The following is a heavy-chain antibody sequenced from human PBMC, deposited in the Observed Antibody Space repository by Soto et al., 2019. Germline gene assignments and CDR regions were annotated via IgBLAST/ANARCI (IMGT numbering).Heavy chain of an antibody. Sequence: PGGSLRLSCAASGFTFSSYWMSWVRQTPGKGLEWVANIKQDGSEKYYVDSVKGRFTISRDNAKNSLYLQMNSLRVEDTAVYYCTGAAAGTLYHYYYGMDVWGQGTTVTVSS. CDR2: IKQDGSEK. J-gene: IGHJ6*02. CDR3: TGAAAGTLYHYYYGMDV. V-gene: IGHV3-7*04. D-gene: IGHD6-13*01. CDR1: GFTFSSYW.